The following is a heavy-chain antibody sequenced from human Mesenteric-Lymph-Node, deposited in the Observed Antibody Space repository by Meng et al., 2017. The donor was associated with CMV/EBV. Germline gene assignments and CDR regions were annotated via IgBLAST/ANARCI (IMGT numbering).Heavy chain of an antibody. CDR2: ITSSSSTL. Sequence: LSLTCEASGFSFSIYSMNWVRQAPGKGLEWISYITSSSSTLYYADSVLGRFTISRDDAKKSLYLQMTNLGPEDTGVYYCARDSFLGAAAVLPFDYWGQGTLVTVSS. D-gene: IGHD6-13*01. J-gene: IGHJ4*02. CDR3: ARDSFLGAAAVLPFDY. V-gene: IGHV3-48*04. CDR1: GFSFSIYS.